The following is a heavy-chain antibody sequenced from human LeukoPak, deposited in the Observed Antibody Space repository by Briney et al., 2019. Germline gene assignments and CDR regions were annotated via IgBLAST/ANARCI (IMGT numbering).Heavy chain of an antibody. CDR1: GASISIGFYY. Sequence: SETLSLTCTVSGASISIGFYYWSWIRQHPGKGLGWIGYIYYSGSTYYNPSLKSRVTMSVDTSKNQFSLKLSSVTAADTAVYYCARGPYRNSFDYWGQGTLVTVSS. J-gene: IGHJ4*02. CDR2: IYYSGST. CDR3: ARGPYRNSFDY. V-gene: IGHV4-31*03. D-gene: IGHD4-11*01.